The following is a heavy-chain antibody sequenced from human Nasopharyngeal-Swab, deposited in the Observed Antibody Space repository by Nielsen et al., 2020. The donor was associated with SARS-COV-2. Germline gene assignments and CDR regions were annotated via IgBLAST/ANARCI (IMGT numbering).Heavy chain of an antibody. V-gene: IGHV3-33*05. J-gene: IGHJ3*02. CDR3: ARGGSNSNAFDI. CDR2: IQYLGSRE. D-gene: IGHD6-13*01. Sequence: GGSLRLSCAASGFTFSNFNMHWVRQTPGKGLEWVAVIQYLGSREYYADSVKGRFTISRDNSKNILFLQMNSLGAEDTAMYYCARGGSNSNAFDIWGKGTLVTASS. CDR1: GFTFSNFN.